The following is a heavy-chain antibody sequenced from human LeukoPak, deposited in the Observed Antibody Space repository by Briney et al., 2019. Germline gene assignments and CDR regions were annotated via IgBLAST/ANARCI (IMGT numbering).Heavy chain of an antibody. V-gene: IGHV4-34*01. CDR3: ARGYDSSGYGGY. CDR2: INHSGST. Sequence: SETLSLTCAVYGGSFSGYYWSWIRQPPGKGLEWIGEINHSGSTNYNPSLKSRVTISVDTSKNQFSLKLSSVTAADTAVYYCARGYDSSGYGGYWGQGTLVTVSS. CDR1: GGSFSGYY. J-gene: IGHJ4*02. D-gene: IGHD3-22*01.